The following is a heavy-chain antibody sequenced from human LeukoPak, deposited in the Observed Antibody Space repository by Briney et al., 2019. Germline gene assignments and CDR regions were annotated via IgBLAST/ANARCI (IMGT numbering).Heavy chain of an antibody. D-gene: IGHD6-13*01. CDR1: GYTFTGYY. V-gene: IGHV1-2*02. CDR3: ARDPYSSSYLDY. Sequence: ASVKVSCKASGYTFTGYYMHWVRQAPGQGLEWMGWINPNSGGTNYAQRFQGRVTMTRDTSISTAYMELSRLRSDDTAVYYCARDPYSSSYLDYWGQGTLVTVSS. J-gene: IGHJ4*02. CDR2: INPNSGGT.